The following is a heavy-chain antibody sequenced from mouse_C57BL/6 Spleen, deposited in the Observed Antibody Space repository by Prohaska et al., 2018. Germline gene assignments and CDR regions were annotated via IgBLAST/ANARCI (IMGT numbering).Heavy chain of an antibody. Sequence: QVQLQQPGAELVKPGASVKLSCKASGYTFTSYWMHWVKQRPGRGLEWIGRIDPNSGGTKYNEKFKSKATLTVDKPSSTAYMQLSSLTSEDSAVYYCAREDYDAEFAYWGQGTLVTVSA. CDR2: IDPNSGGT. CDR1: GYTFTSYW. J-gene: IGHJ3*01. V-gene: IGHV1-72*01. D-gene: IGHD2-4*01. CDR3: AREDYDAEFAY.